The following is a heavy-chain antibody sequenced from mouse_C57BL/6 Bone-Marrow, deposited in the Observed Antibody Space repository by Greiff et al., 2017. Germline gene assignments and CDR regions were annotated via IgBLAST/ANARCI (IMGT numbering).Heavy chain of an antibody. CDR3: ARQGGGYAMDY. CDR2: ISSGGSYT. V-gene: IGHV5-6*01. CDR1: GFTFSSYG. J-gene: IGHJ4*01. Sequence: EVKLVESGGDLVKPGGSLKLSCAASGFTFSSYGMSWVRQTPDKRLEWVATISSGGSYTYYPDSVKGRFTISRDNDKNTLYLQMSSLKSEDTAMYYCARQGGGYAMDYWGQGTSVTVSS.